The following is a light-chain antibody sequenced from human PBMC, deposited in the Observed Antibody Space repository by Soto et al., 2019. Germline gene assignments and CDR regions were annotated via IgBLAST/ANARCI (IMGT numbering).Light chain of an antibody. V-gene: IGLV2-14*01. J-gene: IGLJ3*02. CDR1: SSEVGGYNY. CDR2: EVS. Sequence: QSVLTQPASVSGSPGQSITISCTGTSSEVGGYNYVSWYQQHPGKAPKLMIYEVSNRPSGVSNRFSGSKSGNTASLTISGLQAEDEADYYCSSYTTSSTWVFGGGTQLTVL. CDR3: SSYTTSSTWV.